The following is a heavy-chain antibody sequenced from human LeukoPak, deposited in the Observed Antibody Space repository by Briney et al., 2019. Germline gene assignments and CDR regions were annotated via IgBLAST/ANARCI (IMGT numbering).Heavy chain of an antibody. CDR1: GFSFDDYG. D-gene: IGHD6-6*01. Sequence: GGSLRLSRAASGFSFDDYGMSWVRQAPGKGLEWVSGITWSGGSTGYADSVKGRFTISRDSARDSLYLQMNSLRAEDTALYYCARGVRYSSSSRTFDYWGQGALVTVSS. CDR2: ITWSGGST. V-gene: IGHV3-20*04. J-gene: IGHJ4*02. CDR3: ARGVRYSSSSRTFDY.